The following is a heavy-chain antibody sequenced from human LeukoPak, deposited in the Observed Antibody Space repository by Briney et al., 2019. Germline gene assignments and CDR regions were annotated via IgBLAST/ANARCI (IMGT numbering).Heavy chain of an antibody. CDR3: ARDHRYAFDN. V-gene: IGHV3-48*04. D-gene: IGHD5-12*01. CDR1: GFPFSDYS. Sequence: GGSLRLSCAASGFPFSDYSMTWVRQAPGKGLEWISYVGISSGNTKYADSVKGRFTISGDSAKNSVFLQMNSLRVEDTAVYYCARDHRYAFDNWGQGTLVTVSS. CDR2: VGISSGNT. J-gene: IGHJ4*02.